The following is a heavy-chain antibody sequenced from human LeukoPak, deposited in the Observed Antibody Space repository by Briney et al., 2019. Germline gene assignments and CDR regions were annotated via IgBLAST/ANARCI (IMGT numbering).Heavy chain of an antibody. J-gene: IGHJ1*01. Sequence: ASVKVSCKVSGYTLTELSMHWVRQAPGKGLEWMGGFDPEDGETIYAQKFQGRVTMTEDTSTDTAYMELSSLRSEDTAVYYCATGILGYCRGCCCKAKNFQPRGQGTLVTVSS. CDR3: ATGILGYCRGCCCKAKNFQP. D-gene: IGHD2-15*01. CDR1: GYTLTELS. CDR2: FDPEDGET. V-gene: IGHV1-24*01.